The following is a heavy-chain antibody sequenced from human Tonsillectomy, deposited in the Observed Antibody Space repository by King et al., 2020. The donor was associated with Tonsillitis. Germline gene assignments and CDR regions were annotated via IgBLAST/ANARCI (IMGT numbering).Heavy chain of an antibody. CDR2: IIPILGRT. V-gene: IGHV1-69*09. CDR3: ARDRAATVYSPPGY. D-gene: IGHD3-9*01. J-gene: IGHJ4*02. CDR1: GGTFSSYA. Sequence: QLVQSGAEVKKPGSSVKVSCKTSGGTFSSYAIHWVRQAPGQGLEWMGRIIPILGRTISAQKFQGRVAITADNSTSTAYMELSSLKSEDTAVYYCARDRAATVYSPPGYWGQGTLVTVSS.